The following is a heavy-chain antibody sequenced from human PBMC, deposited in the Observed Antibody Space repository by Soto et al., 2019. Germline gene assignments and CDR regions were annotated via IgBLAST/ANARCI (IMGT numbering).Heavy chain of an antibody. CDR2: IIPIFGTA. J-gene: IGHJ6*02. CDR3: ARAHSSGYLGDYYYYYGMDV. Sequence: SLKVSCKASGGTFSSYAISWVRQAPGQGLEWMGGIIPIFGTANYAQKFQGRVTITADESTSTAYMELSSLRSEDTAVYYCARAHSSGYLGDYYYYYGMDVWGQGTTVTVSS. D-gene: IGHD3-22*01. CDR1: GGTFSSYA. V-gene: IGHV1-69*13.